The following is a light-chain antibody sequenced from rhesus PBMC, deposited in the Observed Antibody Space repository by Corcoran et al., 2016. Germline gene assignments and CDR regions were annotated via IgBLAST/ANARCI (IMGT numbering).Light chain of an antibody. CDR2: AAT. V-gene: IGKV1-28*02. CDR3: QQYKSYPLT. J-gene: IGKJ4*01. CDR1: QDISSF. Sequence: DIQMTQSPSSLSASVGDTVTITCRASQDISSFLDWFKQTPGKAPKLLIYAATTLQSGVPSRFSGSGSGTDFTLTISSLQPEDFATYYCQQYKSYPLTFGGGTKVEIK.